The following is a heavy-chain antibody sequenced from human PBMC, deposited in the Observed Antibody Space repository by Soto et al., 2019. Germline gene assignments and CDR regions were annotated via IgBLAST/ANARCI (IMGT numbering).Heavy chain of an antibody. CDR1: GFSLSTRGVA. D-gene: IGHD5-12*01. J-gene: IGHJ4*02. CDR3: AHRPRGYAYYFDS. V-gene: IGHV2-5*02. CDR2: SYWDEDK. Sequence: QITLKVSGPTLLKPTQPLTLTCTFSGFSLSTRGVAVGWFRQPPGKPLERLAPSYWDEDKWYSPSLKSRLTIAVDTSQNHVVLTMTHSEPVVTATYDCAHRPRGYAYYFDSWGQGTLVTVSS.